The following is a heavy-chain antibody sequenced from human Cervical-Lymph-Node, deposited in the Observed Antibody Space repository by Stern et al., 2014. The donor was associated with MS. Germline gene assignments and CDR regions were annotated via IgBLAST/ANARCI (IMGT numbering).Heavy chain of an antibody. V-gene: IGHV3-48*02. CDR3: ARVPGYSRGEMGDY. J-gene: IGHJ4*02. Sequence: EVQLEESGGGLVQPGGSLRLSCAASGFTFSIHSMNWVRQAPGKGLEWVSYISTSSGTIYYADSVKGRFTISRDNAKNSLYLQMNSLRDEDTAVYYCARVPGYSRGEMGDYWGQGTLVTVSS. CDR1: GFTFSIHS. CDR2: ISTSSGTI. D-gene: IGHD5-12*01.